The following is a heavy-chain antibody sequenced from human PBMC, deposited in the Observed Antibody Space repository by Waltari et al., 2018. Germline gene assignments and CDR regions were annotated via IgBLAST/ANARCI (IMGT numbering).Heavy chain of an antibody. Sequence: QLQLQESGPGLEKPSETLSLTCTVSGGSISSSSYSWGWIRQPPGKGLEWVGSIHYSGSTYYNPSLKRRVTISADTSKNQFSLKLSSVTAADTAVYYCARQVGDYYYYYMDVWGKGTTVTVSS. CDR1: GGSISSSSYS. J-gene: IGHJ6*03. V-gene: IGHV4-39*01. CDR2: IHYSGST. CDR3: ARQVGDYYYYYMDV. D-gene: IGHD1-26*01.